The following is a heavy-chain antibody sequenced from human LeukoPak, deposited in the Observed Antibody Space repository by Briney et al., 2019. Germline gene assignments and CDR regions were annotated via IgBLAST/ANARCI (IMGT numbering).Heavy chain of an antibody. Sequence: ASVKVSCKASGGTFSSYAISWVRQAPGQGLEWMGRIIPILGIANYAQKFQGRVTITADKSTSTAYMELSSLRSEDTAVYYCARGSGYYDSSGLPYYWSQGTLVTVSS. CDR3: ARGSGYYDSSGLPYY. V-gene: IGHV1-69*04. D-gene: IGHD3-22*01. CDR1: GGTFSSYA. J-gene: IGHJ4*02. CDR2: IIPILGIA.